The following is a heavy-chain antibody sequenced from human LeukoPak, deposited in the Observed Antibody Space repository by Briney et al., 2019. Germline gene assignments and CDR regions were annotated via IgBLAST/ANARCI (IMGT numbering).Heavy chain of an antibody. D-gene: IGHD2-21*01. J-gene: IGHJ4*02. CDR2: IKAGNGDT. CDR1: GYIFTKYV. Sequence: ASVTVSCKASGYIFTKYVVHWVRQAPGQRPEWMGWIKAGNGDTKYSQNFQDRLTITRDTSASTVYMELSSLTSEDTALYYCARDDCGDTCYPGGYWGQGTLVTVSS. CDR3: ARDDCGDTCYPGGY. V-gene: IGHV1-3*01.